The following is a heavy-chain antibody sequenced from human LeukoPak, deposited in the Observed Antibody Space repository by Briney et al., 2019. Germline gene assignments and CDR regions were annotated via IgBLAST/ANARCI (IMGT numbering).Heavy chain of an antibody. CDR2: VSYDGSIK. CDR1: GFTFSSYA. CDR3: AKARGANCSGTSCYFDY. J-gene: IGHJ4*02. Sequence: GGSLRLSCAASGFTFSSYAMHWVRQAPGKGLEWVAVVSYDGSIKYYADSVKGRFTISRDNSKNTLSLQMNSLRVEDTAVYYCAKARGANCSGTSCYFDYWGQGTLVTVSS. V-gene: IGHV3-30*04. D-gene: IGHD2-2*01.